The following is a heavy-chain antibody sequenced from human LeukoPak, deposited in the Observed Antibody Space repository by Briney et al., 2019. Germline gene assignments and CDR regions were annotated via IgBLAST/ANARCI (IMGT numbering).Heavy chain of an antibody. CDR2: IWSSGTVT. CDR1: GYSVSDYE. D-gene: IGHD2-21*01. CDR3: ATERSFCEGDCSDY. Sequence: GGSLTLSCAGSGYSVSDYEMNWVRQAPGWGLESVAYIWSSGTVTHYAESVKDRFTISRDNGKNSLYLQMNSLRAEDTAVYYCATERSFCEGDCSDYWGLVTLVTVSS. V-gene: IGHV3-48*03. J-gene: IGHJ4*02.